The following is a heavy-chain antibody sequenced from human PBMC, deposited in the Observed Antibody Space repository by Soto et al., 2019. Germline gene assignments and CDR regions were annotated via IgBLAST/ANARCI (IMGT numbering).Heavy chain of an antibody. Sequence: GGSLRLSCAASGFTFSSYEMNWVRQAPGKGLEWVSHIGTSGSTKYYADSVRGRFTISRDNAKNSLYLQMNSLRAEDTAVYYCARYGFGGSYSGIGFWGRGPLVTVSS. CDR1: GFTFSSYE. D-gene: IGHD1-26*01. V-gene: IGHV3-48*03. CDR2: IGTSGSTK. CDR3: ARYGFGGSYSGIGF. J-gene: IGHJ4*02.